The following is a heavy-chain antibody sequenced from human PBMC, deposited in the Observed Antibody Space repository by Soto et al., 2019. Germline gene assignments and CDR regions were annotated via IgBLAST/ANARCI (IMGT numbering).Heavy chain of an antibody. CDR3: ARTELDP. CDR1: GGSISSGGYS. J-gene: IGHJ5*02. CDR2: IYHSGST. V-gene: IGHV4-30-2*01. Sequence: SETLSLTCAVSGGSISSGGYSWSWIRQPPGKGLEWIGYIYHSGSTYYNPSLKSRVTISVDRSKNSLYLQMNSLRAEDTAVYYCARTELDPWGQGTLVTVSS.